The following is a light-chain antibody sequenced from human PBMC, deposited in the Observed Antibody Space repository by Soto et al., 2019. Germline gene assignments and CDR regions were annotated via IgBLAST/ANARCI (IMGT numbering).Light chain of an antibody. J-gene: IGLJ1*01. CDR2: EVT. Sequence: QSALTQPASVSGSPGQSITISCTGTSSDVGGYKSVSWYQHHPGKAPKLMIYEVTNRPSGVSNRFSGSKAGNTASLTISGLQAEDEADYYCSSYTSSSTLYVFGSGPKLTVL. CDR3: SSYTSSSTLYV. CDR1: SSDVGGYKS. V-gene: IGLV2-14*01.